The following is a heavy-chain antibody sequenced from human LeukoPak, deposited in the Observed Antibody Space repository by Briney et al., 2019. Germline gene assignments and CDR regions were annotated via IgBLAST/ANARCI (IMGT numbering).Heavy chain of an antibody. J-gene: IGHJ4*02. Sequence: PSETLSLTCTVSGVSISSGGYYWGWIRQHPGKGLEWIGYIYYSGSTYYNPSLKSRVTISVDTSKNQFSLKLSSVTAADTAVYYCARAHYYDSSFTRSYFDYWGQGTLVTASS. CDR3: ARAHYYDSSFTRSYFDY. V-gene: IGHV4-31*03. D-gene: IGHD3-22*01. CDR2: IYYSGST. CDR1: GVSISSGGYY.